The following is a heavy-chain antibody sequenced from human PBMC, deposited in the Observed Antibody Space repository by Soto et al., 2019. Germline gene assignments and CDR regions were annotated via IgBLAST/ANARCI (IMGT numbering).Heavy chain of an antibody. CDR2: IYYSGST. CDR1: GGSISSYY. Sequence: PSETLSLTCTVSGGSISSYYWSWIRQPPGKGLEWIGYIYYSGSTNYNPSLKSRVTISVDTSKNQFSLKLSSVTAADTAVYYCARNDYGDHGYYYYYMDVWGKGTTDTVSS. D-gene: IGHD4-17*01. J-gene: IGHJ6*03. CDR3: ARNDYGDHGYYYYYMDV. V-gene: IGHV4-59*12.